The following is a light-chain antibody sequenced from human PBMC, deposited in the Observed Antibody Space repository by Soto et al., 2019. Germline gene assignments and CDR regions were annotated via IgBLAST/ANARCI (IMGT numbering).Light chain of an antibody. CDR2: DNN. J-gene: IGLJ3*02. CDR1: SSNIGNNY. CDR3: GTWDSSLSAWV. Sequence: QSVLTQPPSVSAAPGQKVTISCSASSSNIGNNYVSWYQQLPGTAPKLLIYDNNKRPSGIPDRFSGSKSGTSATLGITGLQTGDEADYYCGTWDSSLSAWVFGGGTKLTVL. V-gene: IGLV1-51*01.